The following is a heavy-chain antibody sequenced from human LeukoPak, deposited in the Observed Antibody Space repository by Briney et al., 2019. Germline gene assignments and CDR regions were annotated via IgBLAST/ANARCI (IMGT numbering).Heavy chain of an antibody. J-gene: IGHJ4*02. CDR3: ARGGSNFDY. CDR1: GGSISSGDYY. Sequence: SETLSLTCTVSGGSISSGDYYWSWIRQPPGKGLEWIGYIYHSGSTYYNPSLKGRVTISVDRSKNQFSLKLSSVTAADTAVYYCARGGSNFDYWGQGTLVTVSS. V-gene: IGHV4-30-2*01. D-gene: IGHD4-11*01. CDR2: IYHSGST.